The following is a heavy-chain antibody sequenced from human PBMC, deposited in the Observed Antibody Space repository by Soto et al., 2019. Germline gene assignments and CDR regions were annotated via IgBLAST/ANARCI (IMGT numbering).Heavy chain of an antibody. Sequence: QVQLVQSGAEVKKPGSSVKVSCKASGGTFSSYTISWVRQAPGQGLEWMGRIIPILGIANYAQKFQGRVTITADKSTGTDYRELSSLRSEDTAVYYCASYDPTVPTSWFDPWGQGTLVTVSS. V-gene: IGHV1-69*02. CDR2: IIPILGIA. J-gene: IGHJ5*02. D-gene: IGHD4-17*01. CDR3: ASYDPTVPTSWFDP. CDR1: GGTFSSYT.